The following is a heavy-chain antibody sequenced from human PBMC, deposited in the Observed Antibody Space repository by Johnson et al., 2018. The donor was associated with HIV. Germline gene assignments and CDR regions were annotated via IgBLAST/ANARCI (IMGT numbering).Heavy chain of an antibody. Sequence: VQLVESGGGLVQPGGSLRLSCAASGFTFSSYAMSWVRQAPGKGLEWVSGITWNGGSTGYADSVKGRFTISRDNAKNSLYLQMNSLRAEDTAVYYCARDQEQWLHPHAFDIWGQGTIVTVSS. CDR3: ARDQEQWLHPHAFDI. D-gene: IGHD6-19*01. V-gene: IGHV3-20*04. CDR2: ITWNGGST. J-gene: IGHJ3*02. CDR1: GFTFSSYA.